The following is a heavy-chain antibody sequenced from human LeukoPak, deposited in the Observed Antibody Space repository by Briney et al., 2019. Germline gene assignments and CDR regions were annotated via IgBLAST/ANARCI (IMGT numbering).Heavy chain of an antibody. CDR3: ATETDDY. Sequence: GGSLRLSCAASGFTFSSYEMNWVRQAPGKGLEWVSYISSSGKTIYYADSVKGRFTISRDNSKNTVYLQMNSLRAEDTAVYYCATETDDYWGQGTLVTVSS. V-gene: IGHV3-48*03. D-gene: IGHD2-21*02. J-gene: IGHJ4*02. CDR1: GFTFSSYE. CDR2: ISSSGKTI.